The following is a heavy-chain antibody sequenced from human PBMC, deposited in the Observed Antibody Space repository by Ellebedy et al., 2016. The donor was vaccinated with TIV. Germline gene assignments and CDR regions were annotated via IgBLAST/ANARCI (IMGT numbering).Heavy chain of an antibody. J-gene: IGHJ4*02. CDR1: GFSFSSYA. V-gene: IGHV3-23*01. Sequence: GESLKISCVASGFSFSSYAMSWVRQAPGKGLEWVSGFGVSGETTYYMDSVKGRFTTSRDNSKNTLYLQMSSLRADDSAMYYCARGRSGTYIHHAFDCWGQGTLVTVSS. CDR3: ARGRSGTYIHHAFDC. CDR2: FGVSGETT. D-gene: IGHD3-16*01.